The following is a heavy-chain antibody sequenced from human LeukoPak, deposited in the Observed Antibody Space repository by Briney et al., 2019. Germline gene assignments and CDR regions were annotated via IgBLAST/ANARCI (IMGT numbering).Heavy chain of an antibody. CDR3: AKDGAYYGRFDS. D-gene: IGHD3-16*01. CDR1: GFTFSSYA. J-gene: IGHJ4*02. CDR2: SGGST. V-gene: IGHV3-23*01. Sequence: GGSLRLSCAASGFTFSSYAMSWVRQAPGKGLEWVSASGGSTYYADSVKGRFTISRDNSNNPLYLQMNSLRAEDTAVYYCAKDGAYYGRFDSWGQGTLVTVSS.